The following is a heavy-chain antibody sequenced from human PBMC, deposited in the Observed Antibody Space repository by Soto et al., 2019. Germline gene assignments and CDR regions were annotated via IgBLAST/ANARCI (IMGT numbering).Heavy chain of an antibody. V-gene: IGHV4-31*03. Sequence: SETLSLTCTVSGGSISSGGYYWSWIRQHPGKGLEWIGYIYYSGSTYYNPSLKSRVTISVDTSKNQFSLKLSSVTAADTAVYYCARSRCYYGSGSCAFDIWGQGTMVTVSS. J-gene: IGHJ3*02. CDR3: ARSRCYYGSGSCAFDI. CDR2: IYYSGST. D-gene: IGHD3-10*01. CDR1: GGSISSGGYY.